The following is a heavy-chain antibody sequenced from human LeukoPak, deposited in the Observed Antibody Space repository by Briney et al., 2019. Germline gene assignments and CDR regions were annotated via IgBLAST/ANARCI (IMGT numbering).Heavy chain of an antibody. CDR1: GGSISGYF. CDR2: IYSSGTT. V-gene: IGHV4-59*01. Sequence: PSETLSLTCTVSGGSISGYFWSWIRQPPGKGLDWIGYIYSSGTTYYNPSLKSRVTISVDTSKNQFSLKLSSVTAADTAVYYCARVGGLTRKFDYWGQGTLVTVSS. CDR3: ARVGGLTRKFDY. D-gene: IGHD1-14*01. J-gene: IGHJ4*02.